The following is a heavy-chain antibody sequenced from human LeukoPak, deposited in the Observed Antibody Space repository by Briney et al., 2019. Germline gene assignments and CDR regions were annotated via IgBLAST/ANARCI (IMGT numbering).Heavy chain of an antibody. CDR2: IYYSGST. CDR1: GGSISSYY. D-gene: IGHD6-6*01. J-gene: IGHJ6*03. CDR3: ARDGSRYSSSPRYMDV. V-gene: IGHV4-59*01. Sequence: PSETLSLTCTVSGGSISSYYWSWIRQPPGKGLEWIGYIYYSGSTNYNPSLKSRVTISVDTSKNQFSLKLSSVTAADTAVYYCARDGSRYSSSPRYMDVWGKGTTVTVSS.